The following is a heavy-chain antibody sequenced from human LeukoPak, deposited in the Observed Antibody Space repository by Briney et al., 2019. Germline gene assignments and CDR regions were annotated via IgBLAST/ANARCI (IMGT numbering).Heavy chain of an antibody. V-gene: IGHV3-33*01. J-gene: IGHJ4*02. Sequence: GGSLRLSCAASGFTFSSNGMHWVRQAPGKGLEWVALIWYDGSNKYYADSVKGRFTISRDNSKNTLYLQMNSLRAEDTAVYYCARVFGTTGTLDYWGQGTLVTVSS. CDR1: GFTFSSNG. CDR2: IWYDGSNK. CDR3: ARVFGTTGTLDY. D-gene: IGHD1-1*01.